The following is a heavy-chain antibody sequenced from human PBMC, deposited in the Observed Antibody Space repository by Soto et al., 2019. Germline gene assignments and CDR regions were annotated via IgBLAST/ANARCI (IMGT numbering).Heavy chain of an antibody. J-gene: IGHJ5*02. V-gene: IGHV4-39*01. CDR3: SRHKYYYDSSGYYPIDP. CDR1: GGSISSSSYY. CDR2: IYYSGST. Sequence: PSETLSLTCTVSGGSISSSSYYWGWIRQPPGKGLEWIGSIYYSGSTYYNPSLKSRVTISVDTSKNQFSLKLNSVTAADTVLYYCSRHKYYYDSSGYYPIDPWGQGTLVTVSS. D-gene: IGHD3-22*01.